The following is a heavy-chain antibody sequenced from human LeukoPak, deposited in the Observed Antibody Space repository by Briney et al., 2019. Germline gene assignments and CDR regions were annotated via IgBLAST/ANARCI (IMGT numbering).Heavy chain of an antibody. D-gene: IGHD3-10*01. CDR1: GFTFSDYY. CDR3: ARLARFGYYCDY. Sequence: GGSLRLSCAASGFTFSDYYMSWIRQAPGKGLEWVSYISSSGSTTYYADSVKGRFTISRDNAKNSLYLQMNSLRAEDTAVYYCARLARFGYYCDYWGQGTLVTVSS. J-gene: IGHJ4*02. CDR2: ISSSGSTT. V-gene: IGHV3-11*04.